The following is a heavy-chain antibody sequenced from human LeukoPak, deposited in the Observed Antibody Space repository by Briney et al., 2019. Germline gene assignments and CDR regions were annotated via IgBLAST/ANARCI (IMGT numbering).Heavy chain of an antibody. Sequence: PSETLSLTCAVSGGSITSSNWWSWVRQPPGKGLEWIGEIYHSGSTNYNPSLKSRVTISVDTSKNQFSLKLSSVTAADTAVYYCARDLRRGDNAFDIWGQGTMVTVSS. V-gene: IGHV4-4*02. CDR1: GGSITSSNW. J-gene: IGHJ3*02. D-gene: IGHD3-9*01. CDR3: ARDLRRGDNAFDI. CDR2: IYHSGST.